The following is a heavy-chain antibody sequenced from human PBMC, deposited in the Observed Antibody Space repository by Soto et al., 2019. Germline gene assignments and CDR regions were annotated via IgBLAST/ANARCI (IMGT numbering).Heavy chain of an antibody. J-gene: IGHJ4*02. CDR3: ARDRSSSSGFYDY. Sequence: ASVKVSCKASGGTFSSYTISWVRQAPGQGLEWMGRIIPILGIANYAQKFQGRVTITADKSTSTAYMELSSLRSEDTAVYYCARDRSSSSGFYDYWGQGTLVTVSS. CDR2: IIPILGIA. V-gene: IGHV1-69*04. D-gene: IGHD6-6*01. CDR1: GGTFSSYT.